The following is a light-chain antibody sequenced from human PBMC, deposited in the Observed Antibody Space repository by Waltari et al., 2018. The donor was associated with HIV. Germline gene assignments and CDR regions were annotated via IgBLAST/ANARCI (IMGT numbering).Light chain of an antibody. CDR2: DAS. CDR3: QQRSNWPPGST. CDR1: QSVSSY. J-gene: IGKJ2*02. V-gene: IGKV3-11*01. Sequence: EIVLTQSPATLSLSPGERATLSCRASQSVSSYLAWYQQKPGQAPRLLIYDASNRATGIPARFSGSGSGTDFTLTISSLEPEDFAVYYCQQRSNWPPGSTFGQGTKLEIK.